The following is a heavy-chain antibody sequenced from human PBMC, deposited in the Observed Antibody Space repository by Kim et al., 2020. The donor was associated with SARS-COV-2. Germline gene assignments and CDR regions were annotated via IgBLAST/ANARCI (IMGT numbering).Heavy chain of an antibody. D-gene: IGHD3-10*01. V-gene: IGHV3-72*01. J-gene: IGHJ6*02. Sequence: RFTISRDDSKNSLYLQMNSLKTEDTAVYYCARDKVGASMVRGEVYYGMDVWGQGTTVTVSS. CDR3: ARDKVGASMVRGEVYYGMDV.